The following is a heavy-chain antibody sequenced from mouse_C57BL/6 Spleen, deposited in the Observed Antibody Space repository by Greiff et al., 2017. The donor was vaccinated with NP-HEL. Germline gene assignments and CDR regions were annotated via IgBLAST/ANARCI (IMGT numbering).Heavy chain of an antibody. V-gene: IGHV1-64*01. CDR1: GYTFTSYW. D-gene: IGHD1-1*01. J-gene: IGHJ4*01. Sequence: QVQLQQPGAELVKPGASVKLSCKASGYTFTSYWKHWVKQRPGQGLEWIGMIHPNSGSTNYNEKFKSKATLTVDKSSSTAYMQLSSLTSEDSAVYYCARGSTVVATDYWGQGTSVTVSS. CDR2: IHPNSGST. CDR3: ARGSTVVATDY.